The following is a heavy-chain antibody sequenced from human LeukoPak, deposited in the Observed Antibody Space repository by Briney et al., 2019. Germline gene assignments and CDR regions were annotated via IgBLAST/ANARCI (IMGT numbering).Heavy chain of an antibody. CDR3: AREGIAARRYSYYYYYMDV. J-gene: IGHJ6*03. V-gene: IGHV1-18*01. Sequence: GASVKVSCKASGYTFTSYGISWVRQAPGQGLEWMGWISAYNGNTNYAQKLQGRVTMTTDASTSTAYMELRSLRSDDTAVYYCAREGIAARRYSYYYYYMDVWGKGTTVTVSS. CDR2: ISAYNGNT. D-gene: IGHD6-6*01. CDR1: GYTFTSYG.